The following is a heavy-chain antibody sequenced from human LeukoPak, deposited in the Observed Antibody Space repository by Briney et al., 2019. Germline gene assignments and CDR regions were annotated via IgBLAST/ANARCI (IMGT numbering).Heavy chain of an antibody. CDR1: GVSISSYY. D-gene: IGHD2-15*01. CDR3: ARGICSGGSCYWFDP. Sequence: KPSETLSLTCTVSGVSISSYYWSWLRQPAGKGLEWIGRIYTSGSTNYNPSLKSRVTMSVDTSKNQFSLKLSSVTAADTAVYYCARGICSGGSCYWFDPWGQGTLVTVSS. CDR2: IYTSGST. J-gene: IGHJ5*02. V-gene: IGHV4-4*07.